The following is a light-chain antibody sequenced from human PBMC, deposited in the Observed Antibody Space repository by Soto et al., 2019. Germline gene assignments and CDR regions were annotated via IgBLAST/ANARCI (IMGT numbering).Light chain of an antibody. Sequence: IVLTQSPATLSFSPWERATLSCSAIQSVCSYYLAWYQQKPGQAPRLLIYGASTRATGIPARFSGSGSGTEFTLTISSLQSEDFAVYYCQQYNNWPRDTFGQGTRLEIK. J-gene: IGKJ5*01. CDR2: GAS. V-gene: IGKV3-15*01. CDR1: QSVCSY. CDR3: QQYNNWPRDT.